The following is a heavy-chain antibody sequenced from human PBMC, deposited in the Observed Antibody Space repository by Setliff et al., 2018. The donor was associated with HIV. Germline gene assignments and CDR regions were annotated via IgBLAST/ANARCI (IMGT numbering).Heavy chain of an antibody. CDR3: AKDHATSSWFTALLDY. J-gene: IGHJ4*02. V-gene: IGHV3-74*01. CDR1: GFTFSNYW. CDR2: INTDGSNT. Sequence: GGSLRLSCAASGFTFSNYWMHWVRQAPGKGLVWVSRINTDGSNTNYADSVKGRFTISRDSSKNTLYLQMNSLRAEDTAVYYCAKDHATSSWFTALLDYWGQGALVTVSS. D-gene: IGHD6-13*01.